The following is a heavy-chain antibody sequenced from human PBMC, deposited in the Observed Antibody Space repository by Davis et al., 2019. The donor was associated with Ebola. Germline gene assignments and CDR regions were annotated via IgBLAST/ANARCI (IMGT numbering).Heavy chain of an antibody. CDR2: INPSGGST. D-gene: IGHD2-2*01. J-gene: IGHJ6*02. V-gene: IGHV1-46*01. Sequence: ASVKVSCKASGYSFTSYYMHWVRQAPGQGLEWMGIINPSGGSTSYAQKFQGRVTMTRDTSTSTVYMELSSLRSEDTAVYYCARVGYCSSTSCYYSNGMDVWGQGTTVTVSS. CDR1: GYSFTSYY. CDR3: ARVGYCSSTSCYYSNGMDV.